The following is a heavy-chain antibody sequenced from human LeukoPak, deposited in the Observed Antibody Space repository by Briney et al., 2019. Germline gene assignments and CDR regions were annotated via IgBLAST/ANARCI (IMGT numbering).Heavy chain of an antibody. CDR1: GFTFSNAW. CDR3: TTGITMVRGVIHLIDY. Sequence: PGGSLRLSCAASGFTFSNAWMSWVRQAPGKGLEWVGRIKSKTDGGTTDYAAHVKGRFTISRDDSKNTLYLQMNSLKTEDTAVYYCTTGITMVRGVIHLIDYWGQGTLVTVSS. CDR2: IKSKTDGGTT. V-gene: IGHV3-15*01. D-gene: IGHD3-10*01. J-gene: IGHJ4*02.